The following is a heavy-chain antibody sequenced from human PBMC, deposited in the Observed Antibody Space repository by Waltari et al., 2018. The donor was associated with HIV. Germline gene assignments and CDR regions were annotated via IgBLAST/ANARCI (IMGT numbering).Heavy chain of an antibody. CDR3: ARARLVSRGQYCSTTSCLPHYYYYYGMDV. V-gene: IGHV4-34*01. J-gene: IGHJ6*02. CDR2: INHSGSN. Sequence: QVQLRQWGAGLLKPSETLSLTCAVYGGSFSGSYWRWIRQPPGKGLEWIGEINHSGSNNYNPSLKSRVTISVDTSKTQFSLKLTSVTAADTAVFYCARARLVSRGQYCSTTSCLPHYYYYYGMDVWGQGTTVTVSS. D-gene: IGHD2-2*01. CDR1: GGSFSGSY.